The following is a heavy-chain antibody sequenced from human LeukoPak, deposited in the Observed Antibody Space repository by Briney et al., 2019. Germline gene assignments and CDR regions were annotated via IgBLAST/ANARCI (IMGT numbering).Heavy chain of an antibody. J-gene: IGHJ4*02. CDR1: GFTFSGYG. Sequence: GGSLRLSCAASGFTFSGYGMHWVRQAPGKGPEWVTFISYDGSNKYYADSVKGRFTISRDNSKNTLYLQMNSLRAEDTAVYYCTKDLSPNYGSGGFDYWGQGTLVTVSS. CDR3: TKDLSPNYGSGGFDY. D-gene: IGHD3-10*01. V-gene: IGHV3-30*18. CDR2: ISYDGSNK.